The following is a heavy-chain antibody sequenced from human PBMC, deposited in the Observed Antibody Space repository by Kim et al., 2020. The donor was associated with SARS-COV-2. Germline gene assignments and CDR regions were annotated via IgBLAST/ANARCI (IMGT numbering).Heavy chain of an antibody. J-gene: IGHJ6*03. CDR2: ISYDGSNK. CDR3: AKDGAREEPRHYHYMDV. D-gene: IGHD1-26*01. CDR1: GFTFSSYG. V-gene: IGHV3-30*18. Sequence: GGSLRLSCAASGFTFSSYGMHWVRQAPGKGLEWVAVISYDGSNKYYGDSVKGRFTISRDNSKNTVYMQMNRRRAEDTTVYYCAKDGAREEPRHYHYMDVWGKGTTVTVSS.